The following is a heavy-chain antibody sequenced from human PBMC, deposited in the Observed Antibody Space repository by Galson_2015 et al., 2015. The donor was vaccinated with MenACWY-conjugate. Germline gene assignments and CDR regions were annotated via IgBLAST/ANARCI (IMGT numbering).Heavy chain of an antibody. D-gene: IGHD3-3*01. CDR2: IRSRGTNT. J-gene: IGHJ5*02. V-gene: IGHV3-23*01. CDR1: GFTCTSYA. CDR3: AKDSTDFWSVAGRFDH. Sequence: SLRLSCAASGFTCTSYAMSWVRQAPGKGLEWVSAIRSRGTNTYYADSVKGRFTISRDNSKNTLYLQMNSLRAEDTAVYYCAKDSTDFWSVAGRFDHWGQGTLVTVSS.